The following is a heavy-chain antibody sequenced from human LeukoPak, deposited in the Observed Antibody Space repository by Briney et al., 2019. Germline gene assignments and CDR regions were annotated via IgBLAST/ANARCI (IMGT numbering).Heavy chain of an antibody. D-gene: IGHD5-24*01. CDR2: INPNSGGT. V-gene: IGHV1-2*02. CDR1: GYTFTGHY. J-gene: IGHJ3*02. CDR3: AREMGHLQDAIDI. Sequence: ASVKVSCKASGYTFTGHYMHWVRQAPGQGLEWMGWINPNSGGTNYAQKFQGRVTMTRDTSIRTAYVELRRLRFDDTAVYYCAREMGHLQDAIDIWGQGTMVTVSS.